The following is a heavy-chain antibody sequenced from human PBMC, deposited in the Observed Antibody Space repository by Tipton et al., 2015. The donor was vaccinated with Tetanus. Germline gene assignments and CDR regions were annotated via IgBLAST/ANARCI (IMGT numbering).Heavy chain of an antibody. V-gene: IGHV3-48*01. D-gene: IGHD6-13*01. CDR1: GFTFSSYS. CDR3: ACHRHSNWFDY. CDR2: ISSSSSTI. J-gene: IGHJ4*02. Sequence: SLRLSCAASGFTFSSYSMNWVRQAPGKGLEWVSYISSSSSTIYYADSVKGRFTISRDNAKNSLYLQMNSLRAEDTAVYYCACHRHSNWFDYWGQGTLVTVSS.